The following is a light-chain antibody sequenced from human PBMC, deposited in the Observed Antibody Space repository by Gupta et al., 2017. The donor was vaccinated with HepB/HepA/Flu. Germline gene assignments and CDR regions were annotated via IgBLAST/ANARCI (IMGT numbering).Light chain of an antibody. CDR2: SAS. V-gene: IGKV3-20*01. Sequence: EIVLTQSPGTLSLSPGERATLSCRASQSVSRSNSNYLAWYQQKPGQAPRLLISSASSRATGIPDRFSGSGSGTDFTLTISRLEPEDFAVYYCQHYGTSPRFTFGPGTKVDIK. J-gene: IGKJ3*01. CDR1: QSVSRSNSNY. CDR3: QHYGTSPRFT.